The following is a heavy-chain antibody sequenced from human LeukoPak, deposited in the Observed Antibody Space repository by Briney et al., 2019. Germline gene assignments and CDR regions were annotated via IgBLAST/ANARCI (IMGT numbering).Heavy chain of an antibody. Sequence: SGGSLRLSCAASGFAFSNQAMGWVRQASGKGLEWVSVISDSGDTSYFADSVKGRFTISRDNSRNTLNLQVSSLRAEDTAIYYCAKGKMTAYLTWFDPWGQGTLVTVSS. CDR1: GFAFSNQA. V-gene: IGHV3-23*01. D-gene: IGHD3-9*01. CDR3: AKGKMTAYLTWFDP. J-gene: IGHJ5*02. CDR2: ISDSGDTS.